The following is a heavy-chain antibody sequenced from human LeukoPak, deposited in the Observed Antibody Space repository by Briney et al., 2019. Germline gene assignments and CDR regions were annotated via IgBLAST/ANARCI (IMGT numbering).Heavy chain of an antibody. Sequence: ASVKVSCKASGGTFSSYTISWMRQAPGQGFEWVGMINPNGGGASSAQKFQGRVTLTRDTSTSTVYMDLSSLGSEDTAIYYCARRGGCISTSCNLDYWGQGTLVTVSS. CDR3: ARRGGCISTSCNLDY. CDR2: INPNGGGA. V-gene: IGHV1-46*03. D-gene: IGHD2-2*01. CDR1: GGTFSSYT. J-gene: IGHJ4*02.